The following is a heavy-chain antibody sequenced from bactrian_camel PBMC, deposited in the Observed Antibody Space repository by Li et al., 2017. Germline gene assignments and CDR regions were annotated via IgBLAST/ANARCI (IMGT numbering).Heavy chain of an antibody. Sequence: QLVESGGGLVQPGGSLRLSCVASELPFSTCPMSWVRQAPGKGLEWVSSINSGSDNTYYADSVKGRFTISQDNAKNTVYLQLNSLKTEDMAMYYCAKDHFDGLRGEIMTRDDNAYWGQGTQVTVS. CDR2: INSGSDNT. CDR3: AKDHFDGLRGEIMTRDDNAY. J-gene: IGHJ4*01. D-gene: IGHD5*01. V-gene: IGHV3S40*01. CDR1: ELPFSTCP.